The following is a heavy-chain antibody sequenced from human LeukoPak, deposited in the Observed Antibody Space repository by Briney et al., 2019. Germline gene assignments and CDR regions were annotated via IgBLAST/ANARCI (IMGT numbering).Heavy chain of an antibody. CDR2: IRYDGSNK. V-gene: IGHV3-30*02. CDR1: GFTFSSYG. CDR3: AKDKDKRGSSWYFTFDY. J-gene: IGHJ4*02. Sequence: GGSLRLSCAASGFTFSSYGMYWVRQAPGKGLEWVAFIRYDGSNKYYADSVKGRFTVSRDNSKNTLYLQMNSLRAEDTAVYYCAKDKDKRGSSWYFTFDYWGQGTLVTVSS. D-gene: IGHD6-13*01.